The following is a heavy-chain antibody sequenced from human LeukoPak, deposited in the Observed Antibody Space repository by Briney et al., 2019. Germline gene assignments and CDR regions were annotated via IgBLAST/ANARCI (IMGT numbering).Heavy chain of an antibody. J-gene: IGHJ4*02. V-gene: IGHV3-30*18. Sequence: PGGSLRLSCAASGFGFISYGMRWVRQAPGKGLEWVGVISDDGRNKKYADSVKGRFTISRDNSKDTLYLQMNSLRDEDTAVYYCAKRPSDYGDYVTYFDYWGQGTLVTVSS. D-gene: IGHD4-17*01. CDR1: GFGFISYG. CDR3: AKRPSDYGDYVTYFDY. CDR2: ISDDGRNK.